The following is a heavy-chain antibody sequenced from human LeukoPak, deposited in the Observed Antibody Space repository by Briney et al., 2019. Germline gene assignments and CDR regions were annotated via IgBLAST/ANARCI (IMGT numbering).Heavy chain of an antibody. Sequence: GGSLRLSCAASGFTFSSYWMHWVRQAPGKGLMWVSRINSDGSITNYADSVNGRFTISRDNAKNTLYLQMNSLRAEDTAVYYCARVRATFSPHFDDWGQGTLVTVSS. CDR1: GFTFSSYW. V-gene: IGHV3-74*01. J-gene: IGHJ4*02. CDR3: ARVRATFSPHFDD. CDR2: INSDGSIT. D-gene: IGHD5-12*01.